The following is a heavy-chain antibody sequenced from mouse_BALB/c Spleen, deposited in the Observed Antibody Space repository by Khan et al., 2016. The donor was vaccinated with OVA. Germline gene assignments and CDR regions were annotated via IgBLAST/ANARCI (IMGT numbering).Heavy chain of an antibody. CDR3: KGGGGGSRFAY. Sequence: VELVESGAELVRPGVSVKISCKGSGYTFTDFTMHWVKQSHAKSLEWIGVISTYYGDVTYNQKFKGKATMTVDKSSSTAYMELARLTSEDSAIYLCKGGGGGSRFAYWGQGTLVTVSA. CDR1: GYTFTDFT. V-gene: IGHV1S137*01. J-gene: IGHJ3*01. CDR2: ISTYYGDV.